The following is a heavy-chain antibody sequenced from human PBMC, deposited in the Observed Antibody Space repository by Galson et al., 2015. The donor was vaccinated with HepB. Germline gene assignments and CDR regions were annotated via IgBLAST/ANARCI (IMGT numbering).Heavy chain of an antibody. D-gene: IGHD5-24*01. J-gene: IGHJ4*02. CDR3: ARGGDAYKVGNY. CDR2: LHPSGSV. CDR1: GGSFSAYY. Sequence: ETLSLTCDAYGGSFSAYYWSWIHQPPGKGLEWIGELHPSGSVYYNPSLAGRVAISGDTSKRQFSLNLISVTAPDTALYYCARGGDAYKVGNYWGQGTLVTVSS. V-gene: IGHV4-34*01.